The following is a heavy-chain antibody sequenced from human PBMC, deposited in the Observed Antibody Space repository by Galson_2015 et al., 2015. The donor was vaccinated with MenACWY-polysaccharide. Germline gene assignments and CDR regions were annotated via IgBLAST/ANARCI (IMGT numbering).Heavy chain of an antibody. V-gene: IGHV3-21*01. CDR3: ASGGYCSSTSCYPIYYGMDV. Sequence: SLRLSCAASGFTFSSYSMNWVRQAPGKRLEWVSSISSSSSYIYYADSVKGRSTISRDNAKNSLYLQMNSLRAEDTAVYYCASGGYCSSTSCYPIYYGMDVWGQGTTVTVSS. J-gene: IGHJ6*02. CDR1: GFTFSSYS. CDR2: ISSSSSYI. D-gene: IGHD2-2*01.